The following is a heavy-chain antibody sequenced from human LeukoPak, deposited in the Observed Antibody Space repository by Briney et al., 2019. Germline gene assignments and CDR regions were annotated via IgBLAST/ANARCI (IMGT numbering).Heavy chain of an antibody. CDR2: IHSSGST. CDR3: ARDGRGYASSWYFDL. J-gene: IGHJ4*02. Sequence: PSETLSLTCTVSGGSIINYYWSWIRQPPGKGLEWIAYIHSSGSTNYNPSLKSRVTISVDKSRNQFSLRLSSVTAADTAVYYCARDGRGYASSWYFDLWGQGTLVTVSS. D-gene: IGHD6-13*01. V-gene: IGHV4-59*12. CDR1: GGSIINYY.